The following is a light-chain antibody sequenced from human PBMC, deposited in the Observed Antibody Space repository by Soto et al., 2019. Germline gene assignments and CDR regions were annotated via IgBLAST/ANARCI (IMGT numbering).Light chain of an antibody. CDR3: SSYTNSNTLV. Sequence: QSALTQPASVSGSPGQSITISCTGTNSDVGDYDDVSWYQQHPGKAPKLIIYEVSNRPSGVSNRFSGSKSGNTASLTVSGLQAEDEADYYCSSYTNSNTLVFGTGTKVTVL. CDR2: EVS. J-gene: IGLJ1*01. CDR1: NSDVGDYDD. V-gene: IGLV2-14*01.